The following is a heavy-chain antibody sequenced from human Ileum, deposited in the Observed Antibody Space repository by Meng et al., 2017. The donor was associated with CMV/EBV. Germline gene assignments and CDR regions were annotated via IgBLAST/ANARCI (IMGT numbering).Heavy chain of an antibody. CDR3: ALRGSAAGTFQY. V-gene: IGHV4-4*07. CDR2: LDTSGST. Sequence: GQLTDSGPGLVSSSVTLSLTCNVSGGPIGTYCWRCIRQPAGKELEWIGRLDTSGSTHDNSSLKSRVTMSVDTSKKQFSPKLNSVTAADTAVYYCALRGSAAGTFQYWGQGTLVTVSS. D-gene: IGHD6-13*01. CDR1: GGPIGTYC. J-gene: IGHJ1*01.